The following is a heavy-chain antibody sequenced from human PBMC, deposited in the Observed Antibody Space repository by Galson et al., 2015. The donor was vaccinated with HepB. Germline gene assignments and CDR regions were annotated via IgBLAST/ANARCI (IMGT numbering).Heavy chain of an antibody. D-gene: IGHD3-22*01. CDR2: ISAYNGNT. V-gene: IGHV1-18*01. CDR3: ARRVPHYDSSGYYYYYYYYMDV. CDR1: GYTFTSYG. Sequence: SVKVSCKASGYTFTSYGICWVRQAPGQGLEWMGWISAYNGNTNYAQKLQGRVTMTTDTSTSTAYMELRSLRSDDTAVYYCARRVPHYDSSGYYYYYYYYMDVWGKGTTVTVSS. J-gene: IGHJ6*03.